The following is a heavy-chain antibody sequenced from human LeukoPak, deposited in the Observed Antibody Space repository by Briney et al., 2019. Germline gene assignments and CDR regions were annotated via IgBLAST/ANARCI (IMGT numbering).Heavy chain of an antibody. J-gene: IGHJ3*02. CDR2: INHSGST. V-gene: IGHV4-34*01. CDR1: GGSFSGYY. CDR3: ARDGLWAFDI. D-gene: IGHD3/OR15-3a*01. Sequence: SETLSLTCAVYGGSFSGYYWSWICQPPGKGLEWIGEINHSGSTNYNPSLKSRVTISVDTSKNQFSLKLSSVTAADTAVYYCARDGLWAFDIWGQGTMVTVSS.